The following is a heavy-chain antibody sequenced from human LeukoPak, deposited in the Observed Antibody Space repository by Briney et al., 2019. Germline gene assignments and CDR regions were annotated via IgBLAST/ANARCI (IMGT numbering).Heavy chain of an antibody. CDR2: INPNSGGT. CDR1: GYTFTAYY. V-gene: IGHV1-2*02. D-gene: IGHD6-19*01. CDR3: ARVWERSSSAWPFDY. Sequence: ASVKVSCKASGYTFTAYYMHWVRQAPGQGLEWMGWINPNSGGTNYAQKFQGRVTMTRDTSISTFYMELSRLTSDDTAVYYCARVWERSSSAWPFDYWGQGTLVTVSS. J-gene: IGHJ4*02.